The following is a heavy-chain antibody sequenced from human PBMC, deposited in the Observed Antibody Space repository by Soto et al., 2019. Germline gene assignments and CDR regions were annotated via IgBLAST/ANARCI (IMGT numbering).Heavy chain of an antibody. D-gene: IGHD3-9*01. CDR1: GFTFSSYG. CDR2: IWYDGSNK. Sequence: GGSLRLSCAASGFTFSSYGMHWVRQAPGKGLEWVAVIWYDGSNKYYADSVKGRFTISRDNSKNTLYLQMNSLRAEDTAVYYCARAGLSDWPEDYYFDYWGQGTLVTVSS. V-gene: IGHV3-33*01. CDR3: ARAGLSDWPEDYYFDY. J-gene: IGHJ4*02.